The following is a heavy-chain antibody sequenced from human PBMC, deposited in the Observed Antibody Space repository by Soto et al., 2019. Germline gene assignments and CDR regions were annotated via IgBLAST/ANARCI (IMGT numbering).Heavy chain of an antibody. Sequence: QVQLVESGGGVVQPGRSLRLSCAASGFTFSNYGIHWVRQAPGNGLEWVAVISRDGSVRYYADSVKGRFTISRDNSKNTLYLLVNNLTAEDTAVYYCAKEYCGGHCSSDYFDYWGQGTLVTVSS. CDR3: AKEYCGGHCSSDYFDY. CDR1: GFTFSNYG. J-gene: IGHJ4*02. V-gene: IGHV3-30*18. D-gene: IGHD2-21*01. CDR2: ISRDGSVR.